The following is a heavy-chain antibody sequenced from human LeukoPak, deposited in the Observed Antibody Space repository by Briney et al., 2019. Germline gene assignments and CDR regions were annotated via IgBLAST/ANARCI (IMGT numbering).Heavy chain of an antibody. CDR1: GFTFSSYS. CDR3: VPYYYDSSGYPDF. J-gene: IGHJ4*02. CDR2: IRSNGGST. D-gene: IGHD3-22*01. V-gene: IGHV3-64D*06. Sequence: PGGSLRLSCSASGFTFSSYSMHWVRQAPGKGLEYVSAIRSNGGSTYYADSVKGRFTISRDNSKNTLYLQMSSLRVEDAAAYYCVPYYYDSSGYPDFWGQGTLVTVSS.